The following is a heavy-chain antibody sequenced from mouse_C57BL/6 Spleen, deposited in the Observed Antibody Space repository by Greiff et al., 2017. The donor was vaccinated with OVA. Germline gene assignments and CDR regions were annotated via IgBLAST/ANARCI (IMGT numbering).Heavy chain of an antibody. D-gene: IGHD1-3*01. J-gene: IGHJ4*01. CDR1: GYTFTSYW. CDR2: IDPSDSYT. CDR3: AIHSGAMDY. V-gene: IGHV1-69*01. Sequence: QVQLKQPGAELVMPGASVKLSCKASGYTFTSYWMHWVKQRPGQGLEWIGEIDPSDSYTNYNQKFKGKSTLTVDKSSSTAYMRLSSLTSEDSAVYYCAIHSGAMDYWGQGTSVTVSS.